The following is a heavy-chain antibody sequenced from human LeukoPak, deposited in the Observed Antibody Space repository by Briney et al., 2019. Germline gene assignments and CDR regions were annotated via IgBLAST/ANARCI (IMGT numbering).Heavy chain of an antibody. J-gene: IGHJ4*02. CDR1: GFTFTTYG. Sequence: GGSLRLSCAASGFTFTTYGMHWVRQAPGRGLVWVSRIMSDGRSTYADSVKGRFTISRDTAKNTLYLQMSSLRAEDTAVYYCARDSQFIGPLYWGQGTLVTVSS. CDR3: ARDSQFIGPLY. CDR2: IMSDGRST. V-gene: IGHV3-74*01. D-gene: IGHD5-24*01.